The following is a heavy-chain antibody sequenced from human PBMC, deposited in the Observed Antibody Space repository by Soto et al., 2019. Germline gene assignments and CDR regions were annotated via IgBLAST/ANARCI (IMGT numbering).Heavy chain of an antibody. CDR1: GYTYTSYG. Sequence: GASVKVSCKASGYTYTSYGISWVRQAPGEGLEWMGWISGYSGNTEYAQEVQARVTMTTDTSTTTAYMELRSLRSDDTAVYYCARGPRYCSTTSCFSEVYWFDSWGQGTLVTVSS. J-gene: IGHJ5*01. V-gene: IGHV1-18*04. CDR3: ARGPRYCSTTSCFSEVYWFDS. CDR2: ISGYSGNT. D-gene: IGHD2-2*01.